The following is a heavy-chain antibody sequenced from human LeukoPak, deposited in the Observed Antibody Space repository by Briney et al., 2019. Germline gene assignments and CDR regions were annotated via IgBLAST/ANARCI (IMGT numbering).Heavy chain of an antibody. CDR1: GYTFIGYY. CDR2: INPNSGGT. J-gene: IGHJ4*02. CDR3: ASDASPFDY. Sequence: ASVKVSCKASGYTFIGYYIHWVRQAPGQGLEWMGWINPNSGGTNYEEKFQGRVTITRDTSISTAYMGLSRLRSDDTAVYYCASDASPFDYWGQGTQVTVSS. V-gene: IGHV1-2*02.